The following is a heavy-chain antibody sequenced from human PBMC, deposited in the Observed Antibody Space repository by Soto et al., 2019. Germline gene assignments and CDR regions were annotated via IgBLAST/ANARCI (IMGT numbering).Heavy chain of an antibody. D-gene: IGHD1-26*01. J-gene: IGHJ4*02. CDR3: AKDDRYSGSYSLDY. Sequence: GSLRLSCAASGFTFDDYAMHWVRQAPGKGLEWVSGISWNSGSTYYADSVKGRFTISRDNSKNTLYLQMNSLRAEDTAVYYCAKDDRYSGSYSLDYWGQGTLVTVSS. CDR2: ISWNSGST. CDR1: GFTFDDYA. V-gene: IGHV3-23*01.